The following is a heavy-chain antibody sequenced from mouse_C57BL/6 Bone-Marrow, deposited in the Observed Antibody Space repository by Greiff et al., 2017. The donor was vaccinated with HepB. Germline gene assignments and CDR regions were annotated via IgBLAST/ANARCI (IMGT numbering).Heavy chain of an antibody. CDR1: GYTFTSYG. CDR3: ARGTDSSGPWFAY. Sequence: QVQLQQSGAELARPGASVKLSCKASGYTFTSYGISWVKQRTGQGLEWIGEIYPRSGNTYYNEKFKGKATLTADKSSSTAYMELRSLTSEDSAVYFCARGTDSSGPWFAYWGQGTLVTVSA. J-gene: IGHJ3*01. V-gene: IGHV1-81*01. D-gene: IGHD3-2*02. CDR2: IYPRSGNT.